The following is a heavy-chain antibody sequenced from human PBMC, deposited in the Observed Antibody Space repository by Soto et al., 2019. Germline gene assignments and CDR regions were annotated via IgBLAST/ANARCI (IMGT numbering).Heavy chain of an antibody. J-gene: IGHJ4*02. CDR1: GYTFSDHD. CDR2: MNPNSGDT. V-gene: IGHV1-8*01. CDR3: ARVGGNWNDDYFDY. Sequence: QVQLVQSGAEVKKPGPSVKVSCKASGYTFSDHDINWVRQASGQGPGWLGWMNPNSGDTGYAQNFQGRVTMTRDTSKRTAYMELSSLRAEDTAVYYCARVGGNWNDDYFDYWGQGTLVTVSS. D-gene: IGHD1-1*01.